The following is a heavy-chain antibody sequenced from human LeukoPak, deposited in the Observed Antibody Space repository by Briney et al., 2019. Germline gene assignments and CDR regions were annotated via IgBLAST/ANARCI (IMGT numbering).Heavy chain of an antibody. D-gene: IGHD1-1*01. J-gene: IGHJ4*02. Sequence: GGSLGLSCAASGFTFSSSWMHWVRQAPEKGLVWVSRINSDGSSTSYADSVKGRSTISRDNAKNTLFLQMNSLRAEDTAVYYCAKDVGHLERNPDSWGQGTLVTVSS. CDR1: GFTFSSSW. CDR3: AKDVGHLERNPDS. V-gene: IGHV3-74*01. CDR2: INSDGSST.